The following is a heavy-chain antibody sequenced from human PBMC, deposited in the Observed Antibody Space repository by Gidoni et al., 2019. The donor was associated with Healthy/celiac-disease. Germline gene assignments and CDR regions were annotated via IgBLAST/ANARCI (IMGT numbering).Heavy chain of an antibody. V-gene: IGHV3-74*01. D-gene: IGHD3-3*01. CDR2: INSDGSST. CDR1: GFTFSSYW. J-gene: IGHJ6*02. Sequence: EVQLVESGGGLVQPGGSLRLSCAASGFTFSSYWMHWVRKAPGKGLVWVSRINSDGSSTSYADSVKGRFTISRDNAKNTLYLQMNSLRAEDTAVYYCARVGPLLRFLEWSPAADLYGMDVWGQGTTVTVSS. CDR3: ARVGPLLRFLEWSPAADLYGMDV.